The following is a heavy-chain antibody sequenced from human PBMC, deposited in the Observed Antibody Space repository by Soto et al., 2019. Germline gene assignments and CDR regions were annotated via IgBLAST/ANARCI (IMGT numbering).Heavy chain of an antibody. CDR2: IKQDGSEK. CDR3: ARERYSYGTYFDY. CDR1: GFTFSSYW. J-gene: IGHJ4*02. D-gene: IGHD5-18*01. V-gene: IGHV3-7*01. Sequence: EVQLVESGGGLVQPGGSLRLSCAASGFTFSSYWMSWVRQAPGKGLQWVANIKQDGSEKYYVDSVKGRFTISRDNAKNSLYLQMNSLRAEDTAVYYCARERYSYGTYFDYWGQGTLVTVSS.